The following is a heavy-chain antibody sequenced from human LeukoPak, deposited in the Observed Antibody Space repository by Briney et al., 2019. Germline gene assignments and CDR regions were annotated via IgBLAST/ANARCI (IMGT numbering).Heavy chain of an antibody. CDR3: AREFYDSSGCFDY. D-gene: IGHD3-22*01. Sequence: GGSLRLSCAASGFTFSSYAMHWVRQAPGKGLEWVSSISSSSSYIYFADSVKGRFTISRDNAKNSLYLQMNSLRAEDTAVYYCAREFYDSSGCFDYWGQGTLVTVSS. CDR1: GFTFSSYA. CDR2: ISSSSSYI. J-gene: IGHJ4*02. V-gene: IGHV3-21*01.